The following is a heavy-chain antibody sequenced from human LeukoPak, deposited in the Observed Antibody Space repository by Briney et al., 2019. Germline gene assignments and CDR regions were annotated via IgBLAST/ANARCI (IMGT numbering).Heavy chain of an antibody. V-gene: IGHV3-21*01. CDR2: ISSSCSSI. D-gene: IGHD5-18*01. J-gene: IGHJ4*02. Sequence: PGGSLRLSCAASGFTFNSYSMNWVRQAPGKGLEWVSSISSSCSSIYYADSVKGRFTISRDNAKNSLYLQMNSLRAEDTAVYYCARASGDIVETATMGSYWGQGTLVTVSS. CDR3: ARASGDIVETATMGSY. CDR1: GFTFNSYS.